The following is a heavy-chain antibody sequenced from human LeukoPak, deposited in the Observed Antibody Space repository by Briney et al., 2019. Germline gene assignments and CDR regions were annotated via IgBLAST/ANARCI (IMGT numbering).Heavy chain of an antibody. V-gene: IGHV3-23*01. D-gene: IGHD5-18*01. CDR1: GFTFSSYA. J-gene: IGHJ3*02. CDR2: ISGSGGST. Sequence: GGSLRLSCAASGFTFSSYAMSWVRQAPGKGLEWVSAISGSGGSTYYADSVKGRFTISRDNSKNTLYLQMNSLRAEDTAVYYCAKDSYSYGTKWGAFDIWGQGTMVTVSS. CDR3: AKDSYSYGTKWGAFDI.